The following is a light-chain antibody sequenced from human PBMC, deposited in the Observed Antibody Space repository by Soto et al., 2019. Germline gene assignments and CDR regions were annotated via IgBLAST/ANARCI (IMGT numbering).Light chain of an antibody. V-gene: IGKV3-15*01. CDR3: QQYDDWPGT. Sequence: EIVMTQSPATLSVSPGDRATLSCGASRSIGSNLAWYQQKPGQAPRLLMYGAYTRATDIPARFSGSESGAEFTLTISSLQSEDFAVYQCQQYDDWPGTFGQGTKVEI. J-gene: IGKJ1*01. CDR2: GAY. CDR1: RSIGSN.